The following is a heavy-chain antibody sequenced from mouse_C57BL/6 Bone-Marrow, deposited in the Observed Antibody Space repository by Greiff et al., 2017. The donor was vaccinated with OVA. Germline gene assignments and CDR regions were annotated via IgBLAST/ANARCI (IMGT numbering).Heavy chain of an antibody. V-gene: IGHV10-1*01. CDR2: IRSKSNNYAT. Sequence: GGGLVQPKGSLKLSCAASGFSFNTYAMNWVRQAPGKGLEWVARIRSKSNNYATYYADSVKDRFTISRDDSESMLYLQMNNLKTEDTAMYYCVRHGYDRAWFAYWGQGTLVTVSA. CDR3: VRHGYDRAWFAY. J-gene: IGHJ3*01. D-gene: IGHD2-2*01. CDR1: GFSFNTYA.